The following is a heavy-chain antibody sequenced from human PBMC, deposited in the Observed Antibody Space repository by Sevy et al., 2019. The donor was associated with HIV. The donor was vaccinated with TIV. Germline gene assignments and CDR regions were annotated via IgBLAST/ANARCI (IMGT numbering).Heavy chain of an antibody. Sequence: GGSLRLSCAASGFTFSSYTLNWVRQAPGKGLEWVSSISSSNYIYYIDSVKGRFTISRDNARNSLYLQMNSLRAEDTVVYYCARDPGYCISTSCFADWCQGTLVTVSS. CDR2: ISSSNYI. CDR1: GFTFSSYT. J-gene: IGHJ4*02. V-gene: IGHV3-21*06. D-gene: IGHD2-2*01. CDR3: ARDPGYCISTSCFAD.